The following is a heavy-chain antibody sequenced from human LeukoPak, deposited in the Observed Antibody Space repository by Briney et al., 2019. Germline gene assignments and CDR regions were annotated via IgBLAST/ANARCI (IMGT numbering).Heavy chain of an antibody. CDR2: ISAYNGNT. J-gene: IGHJ5*02. CDR1: GYTFTSYG. V-gene: IGHV1-18*04. CDR3: ARDIRRRLLWFGEIPPFDP. Sequence: ASVKVSCKASGYTFTSYGISRVRQAPGQGLEWMGWISAYNGNTNYAQKLQGRVTMTTDTSTSTAYMELRSLRSDDTAVYYSARDIRRRLLWFGEIPPFDPWGQGTLVTVSS. D-gene: IGHD3-10*01.